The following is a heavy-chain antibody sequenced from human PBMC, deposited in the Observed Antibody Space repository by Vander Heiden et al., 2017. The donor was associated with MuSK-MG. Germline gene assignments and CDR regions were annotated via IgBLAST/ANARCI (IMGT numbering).Heavy chain of an antibody. V-gene: IGHV3-30-3*01. D-gene: IGHD5-18*01. CDR3: ARAYVDTAMPNDYFDY. Sequence: QVPLVESGGGVVQPGRSLRLSCAAPGFTFSSYAMHWVRQAPGKGLEWVAVISYDGSNKYYADSVKGRFTISRDNSKNTLYLQMNSLRAEDTAVYYCARAYVDTAMPNDYFDYWGQGTLVTVSS. J-gene: IGHJ4*02. CDR2: ISYDGSNK. CDR1: GFTFSSYA.